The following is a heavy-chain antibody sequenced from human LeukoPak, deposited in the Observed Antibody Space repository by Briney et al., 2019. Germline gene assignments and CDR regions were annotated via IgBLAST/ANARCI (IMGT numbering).Heavy chain of an antibody. J-gene: IGHJ4*02. V-gene: IGHV6-1*01. CDR3: ARGDRYSTGWYHFDY. CDR2: KYFRSKLSN. CDR1: GDIFSSNSAT. Sequence: SQTLSLTCAISGDIFSSNSATWDWIRQSPSRGLEWLGRKYFRSKLSNDYAVAVKSRITIYADTSKNQFSLQLNSVTPEDTALYFCARGDRYSTGWYHFDYWGQGTLVTVSS. D-gene: IGHD6-19*01.